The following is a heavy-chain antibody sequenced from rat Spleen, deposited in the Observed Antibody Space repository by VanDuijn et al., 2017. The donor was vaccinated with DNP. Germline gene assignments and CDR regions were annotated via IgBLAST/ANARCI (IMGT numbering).Heavy chain of an antibody. D-gene: IGHD1-3*01. CDR3: TRGGFNYGSPYWYFDF. V-gene: IGHV5S10*01. CDR2: ISTSGTRT. Sequence: EVQLVESGGGLVQPGRSLKLSCAASGFTFSDYNMAWVRQAPKKGLEWVATISTSGTRTYYPDSVKGRFTISRDNARSTLYLQMNSLRSEDTATYYCTRGGFNYGSPYWYFDFWGPGTMVTVSS. J-gene: IGHJ1*01. CDR1: GFTFSDYN.